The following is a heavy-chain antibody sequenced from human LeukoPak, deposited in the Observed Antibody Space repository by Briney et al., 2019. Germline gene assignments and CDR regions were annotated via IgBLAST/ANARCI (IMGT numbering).Heavy chain of an antibody. V-gene: IGHV4-39*01. CDR3: ARLGVVVVTAVAYYFDY. D-gene: IGHD2-21*02. J-gene: IGHJ4*02. CDR1: GGSISSSSYY. Sequence: SETLSLTCTVSGGSISSSSYYWGWIRQPPGKGLEWIGSIYYSGSTYYNPSLKSRVTISLDTSKNQFSLKLSSVTAADTAVYYCARLGVVVVTAVAYYFDYWGQGTLVTVSS. CDR2: IYYSGST.